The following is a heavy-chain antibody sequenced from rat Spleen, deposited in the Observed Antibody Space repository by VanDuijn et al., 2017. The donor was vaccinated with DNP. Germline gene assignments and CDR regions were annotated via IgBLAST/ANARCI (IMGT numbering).Heavy chain of an antibody. V-gene: IGHV2-6*01. CDR3: TRASIAAPHGFTY. Sequence: QVQLKESGPGLVQPSQTLSLTCTVSGFSLTDYSVHWVRQPPGKVLEGIAAISSGGSTYYNSTLKTRLSISRDTSKIQVFLKMNSLQTEDTAIYYCTRASIAAPHGFTYWGQGTLVTVSS. J-gene: IGHJ3*01. D-gene: IGHD1-2*01. CDR1: GFSLTDYS. CDR2: ISSGGST.